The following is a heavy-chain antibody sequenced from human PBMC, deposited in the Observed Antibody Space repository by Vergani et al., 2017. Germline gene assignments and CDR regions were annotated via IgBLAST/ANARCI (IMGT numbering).Heavy chain of an antibody. J-gene: IGHJ3*02. CDR3: AKDWAAYXSSGYLLRVDAFDI. Sequence: QVQLVESGGGVVQPGGSLRLSCAASGFTFSSYGMHWVRQAPGKGLEWVAFIRYDGSNKYYADSVKGRFTISRDNSKNTLYLQMNSLRAEDTAVYYCAKDWAAYXSSGYLLRVDAFDIWGQGTMVTVSS. V-gene: IGHV3-30*02. CDR1: GFTFSSYG. CDR2: IRYDGSNK. D-gene: IGHD3-22*01.